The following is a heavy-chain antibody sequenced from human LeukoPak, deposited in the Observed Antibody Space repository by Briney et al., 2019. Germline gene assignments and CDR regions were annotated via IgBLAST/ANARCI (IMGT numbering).Heavy chain of an antibody. J-gene: IGHJ4*02. Sequence: ASVKVSCKSSGYTFTSYGISWVRQAPGQGLEWMGWISAYNGNTNYAQKLQGRVTMTTDTSTSTAYMELRSLRSDDTAVYYCARDQGYYDSSGYLGDFDYWGQGTLVTVSS. V-gene: IGHV1-18*01. CDR1: GYTFTSYG. CDR3: ARDQGYYDSSGYLGDFDY. D-gene: IGHD3-22*01. CDR2: ISAYNGNT.